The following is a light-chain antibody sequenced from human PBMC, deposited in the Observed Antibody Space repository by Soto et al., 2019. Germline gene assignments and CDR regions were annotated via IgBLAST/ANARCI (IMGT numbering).Light chain of an antibody. CDR3: QQYCSSPWT. CDR1: QSVSSSY. Sequence: EIVLTQSPGTLSLSPGDRATLSCRASQSVSSSYLAWYQQKPGQAPSLLIYGASSRATGIPDRVSGSGSGTDFTLTISSLEPEDFAVYYCQQYCSSPWTFGQGTKVEIK. V-gene: IGKV3-20*01. J-gene: IGKJ1*01. CDR2: GAS.